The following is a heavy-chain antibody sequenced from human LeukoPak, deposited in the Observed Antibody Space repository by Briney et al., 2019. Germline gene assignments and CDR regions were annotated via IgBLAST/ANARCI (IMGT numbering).Heavy chain of an antibody. CDR2: ISAYNDNT. J-gene: IGHJ4*02. D-gene: IGHD2-2*01. V-gene: IGHV1-18*01. CDR1: GYTFTSYG. Sequence: ASVKVSCKASGYTFTSYGISWVRQAPGQGLEWMGWISAYNDNTNYAQKLQGRVTMTTDTSTSTAYMELRSLRSDDTAVYYCARDPGYCSSTSCLTFDYWGQGTLVTVSS. CDR3: ARDPGYCSSTSCLTFDY.